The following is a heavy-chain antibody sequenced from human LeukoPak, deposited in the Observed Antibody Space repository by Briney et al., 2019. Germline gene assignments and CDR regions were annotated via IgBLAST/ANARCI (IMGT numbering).Heavy chain of an antibody. V-gene: IGHV3-30*04. J-gene: IGHJ4*02. Sequence: GGSLRLSCAASGFSLRTYGIHWVRQAPGKGLQWVAVISYDGGNKYYADSVKGRFTISGDSSKNTLYMQMNSLRAEDTAVYYCARDVDQYGSGSYYRGIDFWGQGTLVTVSS. D-gene: IGHD3-10*01. CDR2: ISYDGGNK. CDR3: ARDVDQYGSGSYYRGIDF. CDR1: GFSLRTYG.